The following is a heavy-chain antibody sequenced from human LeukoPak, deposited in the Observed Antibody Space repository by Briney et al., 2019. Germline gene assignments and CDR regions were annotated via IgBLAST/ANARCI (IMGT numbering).Heavy chain of an antibody. J-gene: IGHJ4*02. CDR3: ARHRSKWLQSAFDY. D-gene: IGHD5-24*01. CDR2: IFYSGNT. V-gene: IGHV4-39*01. CDR1: GGSINSSSYY. Sequence: SETLSLTCTVSGGSINSSSYYWGWIRQPPGKGLEWIGSIFYSGNTYDNPSLKSRVTISVDTSKNQFSLKLNSVTAADTSVYYCARHRSKWLQSAFDYWGQGTLVTVSS.